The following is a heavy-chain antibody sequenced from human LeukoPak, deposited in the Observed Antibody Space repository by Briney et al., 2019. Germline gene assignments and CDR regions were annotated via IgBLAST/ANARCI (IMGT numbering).Heavy chain of an antibody. CDR2: TWYDGSNK. Sequence: GRSLRLSCAASGFTFSSYGMHWVRQAPGKGLEWVAVTWYDGSNKYYADSVKGRFTISRDNSKNTLYLQMNSLRAEDTAVYYCARDESDEGWFDPWGQGTLVTVSS. CDR1: GFTFSSYG. CDR3: ARDESDEGWFDP. J-gene: IGHJ5*02. V-gene: IGHV3-33*01. D-gene: IGHD2-21*02.